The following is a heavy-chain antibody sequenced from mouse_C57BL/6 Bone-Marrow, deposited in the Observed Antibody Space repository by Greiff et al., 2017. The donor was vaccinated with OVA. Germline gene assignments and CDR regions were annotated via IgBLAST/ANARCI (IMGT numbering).Heavy chain of an antibody. Sequence: VQLQQSGPELVKPGASVKISCKASGYTFTDYYMNWVKQSHGKSLEWIGDINPNNGGTSYNQKFKGKATLTVDKSSSTAYMELRSLTSEDSAVYYCARLWLLPYAMDYWGQGTSVTVSS. V-gene: IGHV1-26*01. CDR2: INPNNGGT. CDR1: GYTFTDYY. J-gene: IGHJ4*01. D-gene: IGHD2-3*01. CDR3: ARLWLLPYAMDY.